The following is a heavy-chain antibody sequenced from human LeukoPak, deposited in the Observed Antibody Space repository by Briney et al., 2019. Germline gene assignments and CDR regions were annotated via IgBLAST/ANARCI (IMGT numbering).Heavy chain of an antibody. D-gene: IGHD6-13*01. J-gene: IGHJ4*02. Sequence: GGSLRLSCAASGFTFSIYEMNWVRQAPGKGLEWVSYISSSGSTIYYADSVKGRFTISRDNAKNSLYLQMNSLRAEDTAVYYCARGEGIAAASDYWGQGTLVTVSS. CDR3: ARGEGIAAASDY. CDR1: GFTFSIYE. V-gene: IGHV3-48*03. CDR2: ISSSGSTI.